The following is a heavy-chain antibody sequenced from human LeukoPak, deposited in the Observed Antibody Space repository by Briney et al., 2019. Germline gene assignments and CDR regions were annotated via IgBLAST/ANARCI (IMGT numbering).Heavy chain of an antibody. V-gene: IGHV4-38-2*02. D-gene: IGHD3-22*01. J-gene: IGHJ4*02. CDR1: GYSLSRCYF. Sequence: PSETLSLTCAVSGYSLSRCYFWAWIRPPPGKGLEWIVSITHSGSSYSKPSLKSRVIISVDTSNNQFSLKLTSVTSSDTATYYCARDGYYYDGSFEYWGQGIRVAASS. CDR2: ITHSGSS. CDR3: ARDGYYYDGSFEY.